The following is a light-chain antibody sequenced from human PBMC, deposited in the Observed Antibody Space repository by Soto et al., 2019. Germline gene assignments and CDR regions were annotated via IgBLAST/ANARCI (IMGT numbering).Light chain of an antibody. J-gene: IGLJ3*02. Sequence: QSALTQPPSASGSPGQSVTISCTGTSSDVGGYNYVSWYQQYPGRAPKLMIYEVTKRPSGVPDRFSGSKSGNTASLTVSGLRAEDEADYDCSSYAASNNFYFVFGGGTKLTVL. CDR1: SSDVGGYNY. V-gene: IGLV2-8*01. CDR2: EVT. CDR3: SSYAASNNFYFV.